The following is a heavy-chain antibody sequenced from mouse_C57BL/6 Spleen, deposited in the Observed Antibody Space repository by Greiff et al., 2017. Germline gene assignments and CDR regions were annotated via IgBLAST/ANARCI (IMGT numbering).Heavy chain of an antibody. D-gene: IGHD3-1*01. CDR1: GFTFSSYA. V-gene: IGHV5-4*01. CDR2: ISDGGSYT. J-gene: IGHJ2*01. CDR3: AREGGYDY. Sequence: EVKLVESGGGLVKPGGSLKLSCAASGFTFSSYAMSWVRQTPEKRLEWVATISDGGSYTYYPDNVKGRFTISRDNAKNNLYLQMSHLKSEDTAMYYCAREGGYDYWGQGTTHTVSS.